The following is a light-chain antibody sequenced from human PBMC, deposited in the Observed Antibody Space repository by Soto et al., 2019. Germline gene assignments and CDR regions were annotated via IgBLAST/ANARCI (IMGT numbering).Light chain of an antibody. V-gene: IGLV2-11*01. CDR1: TGDVGAYNF. Sequence: QSALTQPRSVSGSPGQSVTISCTGTTGDVGAYNFVSWYQLHPGEAPKLMIYDASKRPSGVPDRFSASKSGNTASLTISGLQADDEADYYCCSYAGSFTWVFGGGTKLTVL. CDR3: CSYAGSFTWV. J-gene: IGLJ3*02. CDR2: DAS.